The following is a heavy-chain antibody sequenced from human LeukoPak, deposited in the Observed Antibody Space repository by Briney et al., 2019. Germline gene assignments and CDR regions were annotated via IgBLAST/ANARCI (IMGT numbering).Heavy chain of an antibody. CDR3: VRGLRYYYGSGTPFDP. V-gene: IGHV4-34*01. CDR2: INHSGST. D-gene: IGHD3-10*01. J-gene: IGHJ5*02. CDR1: GGSFSGYY. Sequence: PSETLSLTCAVYGGSFSGYYWSWIRQPPGKGLEWIGEINHSGSTNYNPSLKSRVTISVDTSKNQFSLKLSSVTAADTAVYYCVRGLRYYYGSGTPFDPWGQGTLVTVSS.